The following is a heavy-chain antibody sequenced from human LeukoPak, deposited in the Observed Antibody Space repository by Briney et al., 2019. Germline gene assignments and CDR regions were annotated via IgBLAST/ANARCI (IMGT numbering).Heavy chain of an antibody. J-gene: IGHJ6*03. CDR1: GFTFSNAW. D-gene: IGHD2-2*01. V-gene: IGHV3-15*01. CDR3: TTDLEVPAAFYYYYYMDV. CDR2: IKSKTDGGTT. Sequence: PGGSLRLSCAASGFTFSNAWMSWVRQAPGKGLEWVGRIKSKTDGGTTDYAAPVKGRFTISIYDSKNTLYLQMNSLKTEDTAVYYCTTDLEVPAAFYYYYYMDVWGKGTTVTVSS.